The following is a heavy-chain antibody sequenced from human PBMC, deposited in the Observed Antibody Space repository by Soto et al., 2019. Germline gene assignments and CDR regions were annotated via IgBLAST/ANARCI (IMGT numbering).Heavy chain of an antibody. Sequence: QVQLVQSGAEVKKPGSSVKVSCKASGDTFSTYAFTWVRQAPGQGLEWMGGIIPTFVTAHYAQKFQGRVTITADESTRTVYMELSSLRSDDTAVYYCARALEEYYYDNSAYYSAYWGQGTLVTVST. CDR2: IIPTFVTA. CDR3: ARALEEYYYDNSAYYSAY. CDR1: GDTFSTYA. J-gene: IGHJ4*02. D-gene: IGHD3-22*01. V-gene: IGHV1-69*12.